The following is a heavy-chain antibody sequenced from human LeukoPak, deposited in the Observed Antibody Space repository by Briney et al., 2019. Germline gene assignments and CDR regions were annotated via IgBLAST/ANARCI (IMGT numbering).Heavy chain of an antibody. V-gene: IGHV4-34*01. D-gene: IGHD3-9*01. J-gene: IGHJ5*02. CDR3: ARAPGNYDILNGYYDYWFDP. CDR1: GGSFTDYF. CDR2: INDYTGDT. Sequence: SETLSLTCTVYGGSFTDYFWTWIRQSPGKGLEWIGEINDYTGDTNHNPSLNSRVSISLEKSKNQFSLKLSSVTAADTAVYYCARAPGNYDILNGYYDYWFDPWGQGTLVTVSS.